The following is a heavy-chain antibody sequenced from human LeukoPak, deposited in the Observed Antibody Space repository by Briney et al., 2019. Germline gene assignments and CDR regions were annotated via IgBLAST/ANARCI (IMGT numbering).Heavy chain of an antibody. Sequence: ASVKVSCKASGYTFTSYYMHWVRQAPGQGLEWMGIINPSGGSTSYAQKFQGRVTMTRDTSTSTVYMELSSLRSEDTAVYYCARDSPFYCSGGSCYRNYFDYWGQGTLVTVSS. CDR3: ARDSPFYCSGGSCYRNYFDY. D-gene: IGHD2-15*01. J-gene: IGHJ4*02. CDR2: INPSGGST. CDR1: GYTFTSYY. V-gene: IGHV1-46*01.